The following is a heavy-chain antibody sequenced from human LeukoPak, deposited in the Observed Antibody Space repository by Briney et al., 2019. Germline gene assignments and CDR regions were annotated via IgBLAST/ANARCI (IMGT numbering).Heavy chain of an antibody. D-gene: IGHD2/OR15-2a*01. Sequence: GGSLRLSCAVSGFTFSSYAMHWVRQAPGKGLEYVSAISSNGGTTYYADSVKGRFTISRDNSKNMLYLQMSSLRAEDRAVYYCVKGSEAYCDSRSDYWGQGTLVTVSS. CDR2: ISSNGGTT. CDR3: VKGSEAYCDSRSDY. CDR1: GFTFSSYA. V-gene: IGHV3-64D*09. J-gene: IGHJ4*02.